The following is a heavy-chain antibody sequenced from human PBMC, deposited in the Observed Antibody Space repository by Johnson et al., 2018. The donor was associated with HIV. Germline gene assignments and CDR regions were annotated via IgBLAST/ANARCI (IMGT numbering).Heavy chain of an antibody. D-gene: IGHD1-26*01. V-gene: IGHV3-11*04. J-gene: IGHJ3*02. CDR1: GFTFSDYY. CDR2: ISNSGSTI. CDR3: ARGIVGATYAFDI. Sequence: QVQLVESGGGLVKPGGSLRLSCAASGFTFSDYYMSWIRQAPAKGLEWISYISNSGSTIYYADSVKGRFTISRDNAKNLLYLQMNSLRAGDTAVYYCARGIVGATYAFDIWGQGTMVTVSS.